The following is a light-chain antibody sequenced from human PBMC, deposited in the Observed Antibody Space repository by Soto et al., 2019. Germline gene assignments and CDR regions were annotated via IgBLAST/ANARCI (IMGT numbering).Light chain of an antibody. Sequence: QSVLTQPPSASGTPGQRVTISCSGSSSNIGSNYVYWYQQLPGTAPKLLIYRNNQRPSGVPDRFSGSKSRTSASLAISGLRSEDEADYYCAAWDDSLSGQVFGTGTKLTVL. J-gene: IGLJ1*01. V-gene: IGLV1-47*01. CDR3: AAWDDSLSGQV. CDR1: SSNIGSNY. CDR2: RNN.